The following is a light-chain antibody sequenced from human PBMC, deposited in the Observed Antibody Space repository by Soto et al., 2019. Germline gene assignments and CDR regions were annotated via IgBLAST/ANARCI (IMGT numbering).Light chain of an antibody. CDR1: QSISGW. CDR2: KAS. CDR3: QHYDTLVT. J-gene: IGKJ3*01. Sequence: DIKMTQSPATLSASVGDRVTITCRASQSISGWLAWYQQKPGKAPKILIYKASSLESGVPSRISGSGSGTEFTLTSSSLQPDALATYYCQHYDTLVTFGAGTKVDIK. V-gene: IGKV1-5*03.